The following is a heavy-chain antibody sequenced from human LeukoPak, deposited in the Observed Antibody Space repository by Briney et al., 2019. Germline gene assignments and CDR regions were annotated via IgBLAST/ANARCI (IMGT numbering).Heavy chain of an antibody. CDR3: ARDGGYDDGGFDY. CDR1: GYSFTNYY. V-gene: IGHV1-46*01. Sequence: ASVKVSCKPSGYSFTNYYMHWVRQAPGQGLEWMGIINPSGGSTNYAQKFQGRVTMTRDTSTSTVYMELSSLRSEDTAVYYCARDGGYDDGGFDYWGQGTLVTVSS. J-gene: IGHJ4*02. D-gene: IGHD5-12*01. CDR2: INPSGGST.